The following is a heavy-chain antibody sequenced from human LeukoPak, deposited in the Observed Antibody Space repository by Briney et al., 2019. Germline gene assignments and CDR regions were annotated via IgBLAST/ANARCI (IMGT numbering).Heavy chain of an antibody. Sequence: TLSLTCTVSGGSISSFYWTWIRQPPGKALEWLALIYWDDDKRYSPSLKSRLTITKDTSKNQVVLTMTNMDPVDTATYYCAHSSGYGDYVDWGQGTLVTVSS. V-gene: IGHV2-5*08. J-gene: IGHJ4*02. CDR1: GGSISSFYWT. CDR2: IYWDDDK. CDR3: AHSSGYGDYVD. D-gene: IGHD4-17*01.